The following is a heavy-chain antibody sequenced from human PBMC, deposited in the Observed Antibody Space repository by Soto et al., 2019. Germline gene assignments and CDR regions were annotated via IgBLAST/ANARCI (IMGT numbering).Heavy chain of an antibody. CDR3: AREVSQQWLGNNYYYGMDV. J-gene: IGHJ6*02. CDR2: IWYDGSNK. Sequence: QVQLVESGGGVVQPGRSLRLSCAASGFTFSSYGMHWVRQAPGKGLEWVAVIWYDGSNKYYADSVKGRFTISRDNSKNTLYRQMNSLIAEDTAVYYCAREVSQQWLGNNYYYGMDVWGQGTTVTVSS. CDR1: GFTFSSYG. V-gene: IGHV3-33*01. D-gene: IGHD6-19*01.